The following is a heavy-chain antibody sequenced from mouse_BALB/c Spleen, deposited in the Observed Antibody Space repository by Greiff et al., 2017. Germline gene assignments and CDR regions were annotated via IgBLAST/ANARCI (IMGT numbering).Heavy chain of an antibody. CDR1: GFSLTSYG. V-gene: IGHV2-2*02. CDR2: IWSGGGT. Sequence: VQLQQSGPGLVQPSQSLSITCSVSGFSLTSYGVHWVRQSPGKGLEWLGVIWSGGGTDYNAAFISRLSISKDNSKSQVFFKMNSLQANDTAIYYCARKGVGNYWYCDVWGAGTTVTVSS. J-gene: IGHJ1*01. CDR3: ARKGVGNYWYCDV. D-gene: IGHD2-1*01.